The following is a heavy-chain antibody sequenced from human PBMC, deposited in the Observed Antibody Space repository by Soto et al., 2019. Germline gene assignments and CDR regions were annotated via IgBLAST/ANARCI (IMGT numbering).Heavy chain of an antibody. Sequence: PSETLSLTCTVSGGSISSGDYYWSWIRQPPGKGLEWIGYIYYSGSTYYNPSLKSRVTISVDTSKNQFSLKLSSVTAADTAVYYCARVIPRLEFWFDPWGQGTLVTVSS. CDR2: IYYSGST. CDR3: ARVIPRLEFWFDP. V-gene: IGHV4-30-4*01. J-gene: IGHJ5*02. CDR1: GGSISSGDYY. D-gene: IGHD3-10*01.